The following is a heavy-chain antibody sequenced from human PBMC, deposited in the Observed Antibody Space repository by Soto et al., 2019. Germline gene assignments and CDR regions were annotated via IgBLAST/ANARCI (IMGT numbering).Heavy chain of an antibody. D-gene: IGHD2-2*02. CDR1: GFTFSNAW. CDR3: TTDSYIPIVPVRFAY. V-gene: IGHV3-15*07. Sequence: AGSLRLXCAASGFTFSNAWINWVRQAPGKGLEWVGRIKSKTDGGTADFAATVEGRFAISRDDSTNMVSLQMKRLKPEDTAVYYCTTDSYIPIVPVRFAYWGHGILVSVAS. CDR2: IKSKTDGGTA. J-gene: IGHJ4*01.